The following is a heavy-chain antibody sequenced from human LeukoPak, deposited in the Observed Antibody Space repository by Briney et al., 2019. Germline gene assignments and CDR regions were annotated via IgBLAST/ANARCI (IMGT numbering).Heavy chain of an antibody. CDR1: GYTFTSYD. CDR3: ARFARPDYDILTGYIYYYYGMDV. Sequence: GAPVKVSCKASGYTFTSYDINWVRQATGQGLEWMGWMNPNSGNTGYAQKFQGRVTMTRNTSISTAYMELSSLRSEDTAVYYCARFARPDYDILTGYIYYYYGMDVWGQGTTVTVSS. D-gene: IGHD3-9*01. J-gene: IGHJ6*02. V-gene: IGHV1-8*01. CDR2: MNPNSGNT.